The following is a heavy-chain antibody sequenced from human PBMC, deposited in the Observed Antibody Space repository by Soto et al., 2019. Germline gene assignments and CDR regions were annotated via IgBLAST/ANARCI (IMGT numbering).Heavy chain of an antibody. Sequence: SETLSLTCTVSGGSISDISYCWGWIRQPPGKGLQWIGCMFYSGATYYNPSLKNRVTLSVDTSNNEFSLKLVSVTAPDTAVYYCARHKSGSDWLDPWGQGTLVTISS. CDR3: ARHKSGSDWLDP. CDR2: MFYSGAT. V-gene: IGHV4-39*01. J-gene: IGHJ5*02. D-gene: IGHD2-15*01. CDR1: GGSISDISYC.